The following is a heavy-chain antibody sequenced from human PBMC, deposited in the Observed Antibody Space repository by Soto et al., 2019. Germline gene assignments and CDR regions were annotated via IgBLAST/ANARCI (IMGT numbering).Heavy chain of an antibody. D-gene: IGHD6-6*01. V-gene: IGHV4-30-4*01. J-gene: IGHJ2*01. CDR1: GGSLSSGDYY. CDR2: IYYSGST. Sequence: QVQLQESGPGLVKPSQTLSLTCTVSGGSLSSGDYYWSWIRQPPGKGLEWIGYIYYSGSTYYNPSLKRRVTISVDTSKNQFSLKLSSVTAADTAVYYCARDPQRYSSSHWYFDLWGRGTLVTVSS. CDR3: ARDPQRYSSSHWYFDL.